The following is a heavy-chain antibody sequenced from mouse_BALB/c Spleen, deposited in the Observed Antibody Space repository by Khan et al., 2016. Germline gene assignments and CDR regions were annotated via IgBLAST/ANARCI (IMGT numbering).Heavy chain of an antibody. CDR2: IDPANDNT. D-gene: IGHD2-4*01. J-gene: IGHJ3*01. V-gene: IGHV14-3*02. Sequence: VQLQQSGAELVKPGASVKLSCTASGFNIKDTYIHWVKQRPEQGLEWFGRIDPANDNTKYDPRFQGKATITADTSSNTAYLQLSSLTSEDTAVCFCARGIYDYGFAYWGQGTLVSVSA. CDR1: GFNIKDTY. CDR3: ARGIYDYGFAY.